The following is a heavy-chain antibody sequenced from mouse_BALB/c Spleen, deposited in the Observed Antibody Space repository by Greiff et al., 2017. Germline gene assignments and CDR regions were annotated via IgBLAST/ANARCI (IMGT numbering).Heavy chain of an antibody. D-gene: IGHD2-14*01. J-gene: IGHJ4*01. CDR2: ISSGGSYT. CDR1: GFPFSSYA. V-gene: IGHV5-9-4*01. Sequence: DVKLMESGGGLVKPGGSLKLSCAASGFPFSSYAMSWVRQSPEKRLEWVAEISSGGSYTYYPDTVTGRFTISRDNATNTLYLEMSSLRSEDTAMYYCARDGGVRWGQGTSVTVSS. CDR3: ARDGGVR.